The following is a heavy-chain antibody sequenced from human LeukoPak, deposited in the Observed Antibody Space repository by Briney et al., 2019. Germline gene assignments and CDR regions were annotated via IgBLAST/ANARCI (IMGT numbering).Heavy chain of an antibody. J-gene: IGHJ5*02. V-gene: IGHV4-31*03. CDR1: GGSISSGGYY. CDR3: ARGSGSGFDP. CDR2: IYYSGST. Sequence: SQTLSLTCTVSGGSISSGGYYWSWIRQHPGKGLEWIGYIYYSGSTYYNPSLKSRVTISVDTSKNQFSLKLSSVTAADTALYYCARGSGSGFDPWGQGTLVTVSS.